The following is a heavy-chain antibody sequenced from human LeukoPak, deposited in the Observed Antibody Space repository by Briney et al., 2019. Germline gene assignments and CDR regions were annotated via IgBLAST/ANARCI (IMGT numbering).Heavy chain of an antibody. CDR2: IYYSGST. Sequence: SETLSLTCTGSRGSISSHYWSWIRQPPGKGLEWIGYIYYSGSTNYNPSLKSRVTISVDTSKNQFSLKLSSVTAADTAVYYCARVVGERDWFDPWGQGTLVTVSS. J-gene: IGHJ5*02. V-gene: IGHV4-59*08. CDR1: RGSISSHY. CDR3: ARVVGERDWFDP. D-gene: IGHD1-26*01.